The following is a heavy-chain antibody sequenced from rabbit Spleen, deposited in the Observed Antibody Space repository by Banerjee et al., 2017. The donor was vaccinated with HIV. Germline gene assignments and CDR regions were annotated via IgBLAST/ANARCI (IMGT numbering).Heavy chain of an antibody. D-gene: IGHD4-1*01. Sequence: QEQLVESGGDLVKPGASLTLTCKASGLDFSSSYWICWVRQAPGKGLEWIACIDVTRSGNTYYASWAKGRFTISKTSSTTVTLQTTSLTAADTATYFCARGVTSWYFCAFNLWGQGTLVTVS. CDR3: ARGVTSWYFCAFNL. CDR1: GLDFSSSYW. CDR2: IDVTRSGNT. J-gene: IGHJ4*01. V-gene: IGHV1S45*01.